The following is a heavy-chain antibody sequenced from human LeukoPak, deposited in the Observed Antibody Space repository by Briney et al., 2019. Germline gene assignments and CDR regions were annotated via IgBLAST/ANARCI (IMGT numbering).Heavy chain of an antibody. D-gene: IGHD6-13*01. J-gene: IGHJ4*02. V-gene: IGHV3-23*01. Sequence: GGSLRLSCAASGFTVSSNYMSWVRQAPGKGLEWVSAISGSGGSTYYADSVKGRFTISRDNSKNTLYLQMNRLTAEDTAVYYCAKGTYSSSWYTPSDYWGQGTLVTVSS. CDR1: GFTVSSNY. CDR2: ISGSGGST. CDR3: AKGTYSSSWYTPSDY.